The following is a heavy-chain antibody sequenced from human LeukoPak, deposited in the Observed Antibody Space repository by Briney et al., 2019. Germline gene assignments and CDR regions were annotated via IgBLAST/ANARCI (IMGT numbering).Heavy chain of an antibody. CDR1: GASFTSYH. D-gene: IGHD6-6*01. J-gene: IGHJ4*02. V-gene: IGHV4-4*09. CDR3: ARHVAHSSQIGS. CDR2: NYPGGTI. Sequence: PSETLSLTCAVSGASFTSYHWTWIRQPPGKGLEWIGDNYPGGTIRYNPSLESRVTISVDTSKNQFSLMLNSVTAADTAVYYCARHVAHSSQIGSWGLGTLVTVSS.